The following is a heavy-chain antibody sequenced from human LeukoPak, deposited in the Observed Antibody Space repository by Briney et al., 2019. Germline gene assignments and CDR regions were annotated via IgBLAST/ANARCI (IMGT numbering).Heavy chain of an antibody. Sequence: PSETLSLTCTVSGYSISSGYYWGWIRQPPGKGLEWIGSIYHSGSTYYNPSLKSRVTISVDTSKNQFSLKLSSVTAADTAVYYCARGLRLDGYNYLGYYYYYMDVWGKGTTVTVSS. CDR2: IYHSGST. CDR1: GYSISSGYY. J-gene: IGHJ6*03. D-gene: IGHD5-24*01. CDR3: ARGLRLDGYNYLGYYYYYMDV. V-gene: IGHV4-38-2*02.